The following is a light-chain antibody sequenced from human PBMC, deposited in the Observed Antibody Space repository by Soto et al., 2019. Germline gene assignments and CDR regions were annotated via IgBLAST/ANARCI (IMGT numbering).Light chain of an antibody. CDR2: EVN. J-gene: IGLJ3*02. CDR3: SSYTVSSPWV. Sequence: QSALTQPASVSGSPGQSITISCTGTSSDVGAYNYVSWYQQYPGKAPKLIIYEVNRRPSGVSNRLSGSKSGNTASLTISGLQAEDEAHYYCSSYTVSSPWVFGGGTKLTVL. V-gene: IGLV2-14*01. CDR1: SSDVGAYNY.